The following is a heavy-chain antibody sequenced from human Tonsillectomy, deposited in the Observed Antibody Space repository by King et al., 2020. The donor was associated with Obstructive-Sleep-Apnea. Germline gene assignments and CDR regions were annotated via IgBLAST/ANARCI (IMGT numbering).Heavy chain of an antibody. J-gene: IGHJ5*01. Sequence: QLVQSGAEVKKSGESLKISCKGFGYSFTNHWIAWVRQMPGKGLECMGIIYPGDSGTKYSPSFQGQVTISGAKSTSTAYLQWSRLKASDTAMYYCARRSGSYPELWVGSRGPGTLVTASS. CDR1: GYSFTNHW. CDR3: ARRSGSYPELWVGS. V-gene: IGHV5-51*01. CDR2: IYPGDSGT. D-gene: IGHD1-26*01.